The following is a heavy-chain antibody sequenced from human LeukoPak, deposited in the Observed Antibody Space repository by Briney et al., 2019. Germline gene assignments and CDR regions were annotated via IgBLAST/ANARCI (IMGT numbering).Heavy chain of an antibody. D-gene: IGHD5-24*01. V-gene: IGHV3-73*01. CDR1: GFTFSGSA. J-gene: IGHJ4*02. CDR3: LSKREGYHFDF. CDR2: VRSKLNNYAT. Sequence: PGGSLRLSCAASGFTFSGSAIHWVRQASGKGLEWIGRVRSKLNNYATAYGASMKGRFIISRDDSKNTTYLQVGSLGTEDTAVYYCLSKREGYHFDFWGQGTLVTVSS.